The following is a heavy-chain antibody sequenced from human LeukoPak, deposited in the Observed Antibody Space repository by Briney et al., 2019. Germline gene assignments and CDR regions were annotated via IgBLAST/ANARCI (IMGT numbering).Heavy chain of an antibody. Sequence: GGSLRLSCEASGFNFNHYGMNWVRQAPGKGLEWVSYISSSSSTIYYADSVKGRFTISRDNAKNSLYLQMNSLRAEDTAVYYCARASSGSYSSSDYWGQGTLVTVSS. CDR2: ISSSSSTI. CDR3: ARASSGSYSSSDY. CDR1: GFNFNHYG. D-gene: IGHD1-26*01. J-gene: IGHJ4*02. V-gene: IGHV3-48*01.